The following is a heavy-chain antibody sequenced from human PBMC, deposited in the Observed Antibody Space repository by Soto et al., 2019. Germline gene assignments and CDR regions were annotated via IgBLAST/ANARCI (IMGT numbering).Heavy chain of an antibody. CDR2: ISSSSSTI. Sequence: EVQLVESGGGLVQPGGSLRLSCAASGFTFSSYSMNWVRQAPGKGLEWVSYISSSSSTIYYADSVKGRFTISRDNAKNSLYLQMNSLRDEATAVYYCERVFRRPDFWSGYRTNWFDPWGQGTLVTVSS. J-gene: IGHJ5*02. V-gene: IGHV3-48*02. CDR3: ERVFRRPDFWSGYRTNWFDP. CDR1: GFTFSSYS. D-gene: IGHD3-3*01.